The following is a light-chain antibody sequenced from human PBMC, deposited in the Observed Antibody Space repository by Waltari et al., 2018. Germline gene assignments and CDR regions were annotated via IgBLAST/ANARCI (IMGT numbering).Light chain of an antibody. J-gene: IGKJ4*01. CDR1: PSVSSY. Sequence: EIVLTHSPATLSLSPGERATLSCRASPSVSSYLAWYQQKPGQAPRLLNYDASNRATGIPARFSGSGSGTDFTLTISSLEPEDFAVYYCQQRSNWPLTFGGGTKVEIK. CDR2: DAS. CDR3: QQRSNWPLT. V-gene: IGKV3-11*01.